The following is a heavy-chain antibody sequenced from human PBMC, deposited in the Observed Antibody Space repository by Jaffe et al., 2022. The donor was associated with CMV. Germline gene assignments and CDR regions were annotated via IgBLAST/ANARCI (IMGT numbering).Heavy chain of an antibody. CDR3: ARDTNPRWTTMYYFDY. V-gene: IGHV3-7*03. D-gene: IGHD4-17*01. J-gene: IGHJ4*02. Sequence: EVQLVESGGGLVQPGGSLRLSCAASGFTFSSYWMSWVRQAPGKGLEWVANIKQDGSEKYYVDSVKGRFTISRDNAKNSLYLQMNSLRAEDTAVYYCARDTNPRWTTMYYFDYWGQGTLVTVSS. CDR1: GFTFSSYW. CDR2: IKQDGSEK.